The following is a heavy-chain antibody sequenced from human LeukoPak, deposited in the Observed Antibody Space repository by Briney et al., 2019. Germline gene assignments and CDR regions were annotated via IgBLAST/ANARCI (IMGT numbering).Heavy chain of an antibody. CDR1: GFTFSSYA. CDR2: ISGSGGDT. CDR3: ARDRSYYDILTGYSGYYMDV. D-gene: IGHD3-9*01. Sequence: GGSLRLSCAASGFTFSSYAMSWVRQAPGKGLEWVSAISGSGGDTYDADSVKGRFTISRDNSRDTLYLQMNSLRAEDTAVYYCARDRSYYDILTGYSGYYMDVWGKGTTVTVSS. V-gene: IGHV3-23*01. J-gene: IGHJ6*03.